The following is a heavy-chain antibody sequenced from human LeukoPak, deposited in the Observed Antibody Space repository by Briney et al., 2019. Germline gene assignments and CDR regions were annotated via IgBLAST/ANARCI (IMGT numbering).Heavy chain of an antibody. D-gene: IGHD6-19*01. CDR1: GYTFTGYY. CDR3: ARVRLAGYSSAWYDDYYMDV. V-gene: IGHV1-18*04. J-gene: IGHJ6*03. CDR2: ISDYNENI. Sequence: GASVKVACKACGYTFTGYYMHCVRQAPGQGLEWVGWISDYNENISYTQTLEGRVTVTTDTSTSTAYMQLRSLRSDDTAVYYCARVRLAGYSSAWYDDYYMDVWGKGTTVTVS.